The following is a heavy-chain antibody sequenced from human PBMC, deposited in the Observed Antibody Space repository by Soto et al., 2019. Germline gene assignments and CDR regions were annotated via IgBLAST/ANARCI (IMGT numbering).Heavy chain of an antibody. D-gene: IGHD3-3*01. CDR3: VRLWSGFFVPRHRDAFDF. CDR2: IYWDDDT. Sequence: QITLKESGPPLVRPTQTLTLACSFSGFSLTTSGVGVGWIRQPPGKALEFLALIYWDDDTRYRPSLRTRLTITKHPSKNLVVLTMTNVDPVDTATYDCVRLWSGFFVPRHRDAFDFWGQGTMVTVSS. J-gene: IGHJ3*01. V-gene: IGHV2-5*02. CDR1: GFSLTTSGVG.